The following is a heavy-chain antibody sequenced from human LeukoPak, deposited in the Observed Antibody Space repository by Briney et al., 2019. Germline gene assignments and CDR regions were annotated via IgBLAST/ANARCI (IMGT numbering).Heavy chain of an antibody. D-gene: IGHD6-19*01. V-gene: IGHV3-74*01. Sequence: GGSLRLSCAASGFTFSKYWMLWVRQAPGKGLENVSRINTDGTVTTYADSVKGRFTVSRDNADNTMFLQMNSVRDEDTAVYYCATKQWLAPPPDSWGQGTPVTVSS. CDR1: GFTFSKYW. CDR3: ATKQWLAPPPDS. J-gene: IGHJ4*02. CDR2: INTDGTVT.